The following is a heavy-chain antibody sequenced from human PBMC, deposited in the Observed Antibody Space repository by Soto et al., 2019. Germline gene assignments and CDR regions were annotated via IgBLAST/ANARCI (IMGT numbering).Heavy chain of an antibody. CDR2: VHYSGST. V-gene: IGHV4-59*08. CDR3: ARHKDAGSARGGMAV. CDR1: GGSISNFY. J-gene: IGHJ6*02. Sequence: QVQLQESGPGLVKPSETLSLTCTVSGGSISNFYWTWIRQPPGMGLERIGNVHYSGSTNYNTSVSSTVTRAVATAKNQLPLNLSSATAADTAVYYCARHKDAGSARGGMAVGGQGTTVTVSS. D-gene: IGHD6-25*01.